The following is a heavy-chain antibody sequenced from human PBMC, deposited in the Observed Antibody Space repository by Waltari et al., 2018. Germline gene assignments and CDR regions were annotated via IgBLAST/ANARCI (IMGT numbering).Heavy chain of an antibody. CDR3: ARDLGGFNHFDWFLSI. D-gene: IGHD3-9*01. J-gene: IGHJ3*02. Sequence: QVQLQESGPGLVKPSETLSLTCTVSGDSIINLHWAWIRQPPGKGLEWVGYAYYTGRTNYNPSLRSRISISVDTSKNQFSLNLNSVTAADTAVYYCARDLGGFNHFDWFLSIWGPGTMVTVSS. CDR2: AYYTGRT. V-gene: IGHV4-59*11. CDR1: GDSIINLH.